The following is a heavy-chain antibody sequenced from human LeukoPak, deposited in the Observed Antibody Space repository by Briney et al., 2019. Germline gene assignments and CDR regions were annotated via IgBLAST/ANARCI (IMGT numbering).Heavy chain of an antibody. CDR3: ARETGIGDAFDI. V-gene: IGHV4-59*08. CDR1: GGSISSYY. J-gene: IGHJ3*02. Sequence: SETLSLTCTVSGGSISSYYWSWIRQPPGKGLEWIGYIYYSGSTNYNPSLKSRVTISVDTSKNHFSLKLSSVTAADTAVYYCARETGIGDAFDIWGQGTMVTVSS. CDR2: IYYSGST. D-gene: IGHD3-10*01.